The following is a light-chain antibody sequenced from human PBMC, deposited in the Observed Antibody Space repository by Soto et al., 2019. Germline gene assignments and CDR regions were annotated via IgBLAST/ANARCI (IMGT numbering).Light chain of an antibody. CDR1: QNINTW. J-gene: IGKJ1*01. CDR3: QQYNSFAWT. CDR2: DAY. Sequence: IKVTQSASTLSACVGDSVTISCRASQNINTWLAWYHQKPGMAPKLLISDAYTLESGVPSRFSGSGSGPEFTLTIICLQPDDFGTYYCQQYNSFAWTFGQGTKVDI. V-gene: IGKV1-5*01.